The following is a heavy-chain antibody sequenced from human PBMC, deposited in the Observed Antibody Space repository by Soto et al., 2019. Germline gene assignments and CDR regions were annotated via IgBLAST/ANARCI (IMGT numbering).Heavy chain of an antibody. CDR3: AKEPATAKPEGVDF. CDR1: GYTFTSYG. J-gene: IGHJ4*02. V-gene: IGHV1-2*02. Sequence: ASVKVSCKASGYTFTSYGISWVRQAPGQGLEWMGWINANSGGTKYAPKFQGGVTMTRDTSITTAYMELSRLRSGDTAVYYCAKEPATAKPEGVDFWGQGTLVTVSS. D-gene: IGHD1-1*01. CDR2: INANSGGT.